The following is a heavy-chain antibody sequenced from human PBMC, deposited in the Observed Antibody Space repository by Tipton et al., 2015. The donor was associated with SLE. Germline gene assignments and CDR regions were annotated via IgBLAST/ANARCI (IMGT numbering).Heavy chain of an antibody. D-gene: IGHD6-13*01. J-gene: IGHJ4*02. CDR2: IIPILGIA. Sequence: QLVQSGAEVKKPGSSVKVSCKASGGTFSSYAISWVRQAPGQGLEWMGRIIPILGIANYAQKFQGRVTITADKSTSTAYMELSSLRSEDTAVYYCASSGEQQLWGDWGQGTLVTVSS. V-gene: IGHV1-69*09. CDR3: ASSGEQQLWGD. CDR1: GGTFSSYA.